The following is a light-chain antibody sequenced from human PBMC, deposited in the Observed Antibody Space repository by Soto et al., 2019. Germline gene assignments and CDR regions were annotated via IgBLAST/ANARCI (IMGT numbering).Light chain of an antibody. V-gene: IGLV1-44*01. CDR2: SND. Sequence: QSVLTQPPSASGTPGQRVTISCSGSSSNIRSYTVNWYKQLPGTAPKLLIYSNDRRPSRVPDRFSGSKSGTLASLAISGLQSEDEADYYCAAWDDSLNGYVFGTGTKLTVL. J-gene: IGLJ1*01. CDR1: SSNIRSYT. CDR3: AAWDDSLNGYV.